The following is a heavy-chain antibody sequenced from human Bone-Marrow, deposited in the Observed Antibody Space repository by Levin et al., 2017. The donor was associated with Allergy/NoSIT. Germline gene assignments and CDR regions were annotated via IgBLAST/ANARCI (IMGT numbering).Heavy chain of an antibody. CDR3: ARQEPGDFYFDY. D-gene: IGHD1-14*01. CDR2: INERGTT. CDR1: GGSFSGYY. V-gene: IGHV4-34*01. J-gene: IGHJ4*02. Sequence: ETLSLTCAVYGGSFSGYYWSWIRQSPGKGLEWIGEINERGTTNYNPSLESRVTILVDTSKNQFSLRLRSLTAADTAVFFCARQEPGDFYFDYWGQGTVVTVSS.